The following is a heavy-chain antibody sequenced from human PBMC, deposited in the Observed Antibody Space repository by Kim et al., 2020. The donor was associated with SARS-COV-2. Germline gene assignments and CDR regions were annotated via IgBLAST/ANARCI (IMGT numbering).Heavy chain of an antibody. J-gene: IGHJ3*02. Sequence: NPALQSRIPISLDTSKNQFSLKLSPVTAADTAVYYCARAPIAGPRAFDIWGQGTMVTVSS. CDR3: ARAPIAGPRAFDI. D-gene: IGHD6-13*01. V-gene: IGHV4-34*01.